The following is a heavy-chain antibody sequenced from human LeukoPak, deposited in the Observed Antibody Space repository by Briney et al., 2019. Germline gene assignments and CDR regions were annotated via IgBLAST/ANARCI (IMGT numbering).Heavy chain of an antibody. Sequence: GGSLRLSCAASGFTVSGNYMSWVRQAPGKGLEWVPILYSGDNTYYADSVKGRFTISRDNSKNTLYLQMNSLRAEDTAVYYCHVGSGSKRNGDFWGQGTLVTVSS. CDR2: LYSGDNT. J-gene: IGHJ4*02. CDR3: HVGSGSKRNGDF. CDR1: GFTVSGNY. D-gene: IGHD3-10*01. V-gene: IGHV3-66*01.